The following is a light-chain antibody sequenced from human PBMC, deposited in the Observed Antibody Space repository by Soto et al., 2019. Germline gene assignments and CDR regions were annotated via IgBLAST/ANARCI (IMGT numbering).Light chain of an antibody. CDR3: QQYGSSPRT. V-gene: IGKV3-20*01. CDR1: QSVSSSY. Sequence: EIVLTQSPGTLSLSPEEKATHSCRASQSVSSSYLAWYQQKPGQAPRLLIYGASSRATGIPDRFSGSGSGTDFTLTISRLEPEDFAVYYCQQYGSSPRTCGQGTKVDIK. CDR2: GAS. J-gene: IGKJ1*01.